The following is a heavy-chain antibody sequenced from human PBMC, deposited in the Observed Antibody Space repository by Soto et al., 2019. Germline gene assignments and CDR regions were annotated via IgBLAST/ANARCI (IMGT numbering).Heavy chain of an antibody. CDR1: GFTFSRYS. Sequence: GGSLRLSCAASGFTFSRYSMNWVRQAPGKGLEWVSSISSTTNYIYYADPMKGRFTVSRDNAKNSVYLDMNSLSAEDTAVYYCARESEDLTSNFDYWGQGTLVTVSS. J-gene: IGHJ4*02. CDR2: ISSTTNYI. CDR3: ARESEDLTSNFDY. V-gene: IGHV3-21*01.